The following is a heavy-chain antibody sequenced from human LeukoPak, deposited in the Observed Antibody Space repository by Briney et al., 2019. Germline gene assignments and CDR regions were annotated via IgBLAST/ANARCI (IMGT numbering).Heavy chain of an antibody. CDR2: ISGSGGTT. D-gene: IGHD4-17*01. J-gene: IGHJ4*02. Sequence: GRSLRLSCAASGFTFSSYAMSWVRQAPGKGLEWVSSISGSGGTTHYADSVKGRFTISRDNSKNSLFLQMNSLRAEDTAVYYCAKAPYGDYVFDYWGQGTLVTVSS. CDR1: GFTFSSYA. V-gene: IGHV3-23*01. CDR3: AKAPYGDYVFDY.